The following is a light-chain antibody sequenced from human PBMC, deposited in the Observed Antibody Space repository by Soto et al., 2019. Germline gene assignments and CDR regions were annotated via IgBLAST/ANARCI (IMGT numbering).Light chain of an antibody. Sequence: QSVLTQPASVSGSPGQSITISSTGTSSDVGSYNLVSWYQQHPGKAPKLMIYEVSKRPSGVSNRFSGSKSGNTASLTISGLKTEDEADYYCCSYAGSSTWVFGGGTKVTVL. CDR2: EVS. CDR1: SSDVGSYNL. CDR3: CSYAGSSTWV. J-gene: IGLJ3*02. V-gene: IGLV2-23*02.